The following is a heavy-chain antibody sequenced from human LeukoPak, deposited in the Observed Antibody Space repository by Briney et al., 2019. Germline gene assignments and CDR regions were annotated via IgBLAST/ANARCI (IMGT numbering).Heavy chain of an antibody. D-gene: IGHD6-13*01. CDR3: ARGSSSWYGVTYFDY. V-gene: IGHV1-69*05. J-gene: IGHJ4*02. CDR1: GGTFSSYA. Sequence: SVEVSCKASGGTFSSYAISWVRQAPGQGLEWMGGIIPIFGTANYAQKFQGRVTITTDESTSAAYMELSSLRSEDTAVYYCARGSSSWYGVTYFDYWGQGTLVTVSS. CDR2: IIPIFGTA.